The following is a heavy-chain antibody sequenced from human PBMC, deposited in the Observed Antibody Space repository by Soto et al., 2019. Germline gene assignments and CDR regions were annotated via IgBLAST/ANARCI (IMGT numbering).Heavy chain of an antibody. CDR1: GFTFSSYG. Sequence: GSLRLSCAASGFTFSSYGVHWVRQAPGKGLEWVAVISYDGSNKYYADSVKGRFTISRDNSKNTLYLQMNSLRAEDTAVYYCAKVSGAYEGGYFDYWGQGTLVTVSS. CDR3: AKVSGAYEGGYFDY. V-gene: IGHV3-30*18. D-gene: IGHD4-17*01. CDR2: ISYDGSNK. J-gene: IGHJ4*02.